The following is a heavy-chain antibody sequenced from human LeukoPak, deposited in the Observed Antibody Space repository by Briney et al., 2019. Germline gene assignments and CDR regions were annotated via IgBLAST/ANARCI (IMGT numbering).Heavy chain of an antibody. CDR3: ARVKYYDFWSGHYPFFHY. CDR1: GGSISSYY. CDR2: IYTSGST. D-gene: IGHD3-3*01. Sequence: SEILSLTCTVSGGSISSYYWSWIRQPAGKGLEWIGRIYTSGSTNYNPSLKSRVTISVDTSKNQFSLKLSSVTAADTAVYYCARVKYYDFWSGHYPFFHYWGQGTLVTVSS. J-gene: IGHJ4*02. V-gene: IGHV4-4*07.